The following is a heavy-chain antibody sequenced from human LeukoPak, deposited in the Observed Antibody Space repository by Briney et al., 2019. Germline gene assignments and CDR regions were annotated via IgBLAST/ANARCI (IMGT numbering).Heavy chain of an antibody. CDR2: INPNSGGT. J-gene: IGHJ4*02. V-gene: IGHV1-2*02. D-gene: IGHD2-2*01. CDR1: GYTFTGYY. CDR3: ARDPITVVPAAIAPPSFDY. Sequence: ASVKVSCKASGYTFTGYYMHWVRQAPGQGLEWMGWINPNSGGTNYEQKFQGRVTMTRDTSISTAYMELSRLRSDDTAVYYCARDPITVVPAAIAPPSFDYWGQGTLVTVSS.